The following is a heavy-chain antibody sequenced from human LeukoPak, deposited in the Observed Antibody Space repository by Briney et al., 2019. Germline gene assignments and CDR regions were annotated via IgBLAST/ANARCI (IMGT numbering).Heavy chain of an antibody. CDR1: GFSFNEYG. CDR3: AELGITMIGGV. D-gene: IGHD3-10*02. CDR2: ISSSGSTI. V-gene: IGHV3-48*03. J-gene: IGHJ6*04. Sequence: GGSLRLSCAASGFSFNEYGMTWVRQAPGKGLEWVSYISSSGSTIYYADSVKGRFTISRDNAKNSLYLQMNSLRAEDTAVYYCAELGITMIGGVWGKGTTVAISS.